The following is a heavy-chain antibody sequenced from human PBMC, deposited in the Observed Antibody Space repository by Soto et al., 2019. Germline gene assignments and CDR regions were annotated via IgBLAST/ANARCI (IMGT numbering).Heavy chain of an antibody. CDR3: ARMTYDGYFDY. V-gene: IGHV4-59*01. D-gene: IGHD3-3*01. CDR1: GGSISSYY. Sequence: SETLSLTCTVSGGSISSYYWSWIRQPPGKGLEWIGYIYYSGSTNYNPSLKSRVTISIDTSKNQFSLKLSSVTAADTAVYYCARMTYDGYFDYWGQGNLVTVSS. J-gene: IGHJ4*02. CDR2: IYYSGST.